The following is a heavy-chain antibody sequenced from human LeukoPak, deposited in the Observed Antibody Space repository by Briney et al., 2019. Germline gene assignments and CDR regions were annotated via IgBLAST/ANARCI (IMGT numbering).Heavy chain of an antibody. Sequence: ASVKVSCKASGYTFSGYYMFWVRQAPGQGREWMGWINSDSGATNYAQKFQGRVTMTRDTSISTAYMELSSLRSDDTGVYYCAAATTGTTFFDYWGQGTLVTVSS. D-gene: IGHD1-1*01. J-gene: IGHJ4*02. V-gene: IGHV1-2*02. CDR3: AAATTGTTFFDY. CDR2: INSDSGAT. CDR1: GYTFSGYY.